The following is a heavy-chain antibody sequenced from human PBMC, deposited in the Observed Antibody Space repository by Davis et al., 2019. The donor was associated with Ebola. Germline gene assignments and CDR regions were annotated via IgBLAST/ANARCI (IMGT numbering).Heavy chain of an antibody. V-gene: IGHV1-8*01. D-gene: IGHD7-27*01. CDR3: ARELGITYNYYGMDV. J-gene: IGHJ6*02. CDR2: MNPNSGNT. Sequence: ASVPVSCKASGYTFTSYVINWVRQATGQGLEWMGWMNPNSGNTGYAQKFQGRVTMTRNTPISTAYMELSSLRSEDTAVYYCARELGITYNYYGMDVWGQGTTVTVSS. CDR1: GYTFTSYV.